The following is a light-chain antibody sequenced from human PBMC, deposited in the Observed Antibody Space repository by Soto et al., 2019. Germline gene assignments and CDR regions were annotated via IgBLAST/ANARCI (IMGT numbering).Light chain of an antibody. CDR1: QGIRSE. J-gene: IGKJ1*01. CDR3: LHDYYYPPT. Sequence: AIQMTQSPSSLSASVGDRVTITCRASQGIRSELAWYQQKPGKAPNLLIYAASTLQSGVPSRFSGSGSGTDFTLTISSLQSEDVSTYHRLHDYYYPPTFGQGPKVDIK. CDR2: AAS. V-gene: IGKV1-6*01.